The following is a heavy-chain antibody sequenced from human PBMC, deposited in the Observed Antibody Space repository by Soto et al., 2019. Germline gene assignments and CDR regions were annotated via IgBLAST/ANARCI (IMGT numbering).Heavy chain of an antibody. CDR3: AKGATIFGVVKGAFDI. Sequence: EVQLLESGGGLVQPGGSLRLSCAASGFTFSSYAMSWVRQAPGKGLEWVSAISGSGGITYYADSVKGRFTISRDNSKNTLYLQMNSLRAEDTAVYYCAKGATIFGVVKGAFDIWGQGTMVTVSS. CDR1: GFTFSSYA. J-gene: IGHJ3*02. CDR2: ISGSGGIT. D-gene: IGHD3-3*01. V-gene: IGHV3-23*01.